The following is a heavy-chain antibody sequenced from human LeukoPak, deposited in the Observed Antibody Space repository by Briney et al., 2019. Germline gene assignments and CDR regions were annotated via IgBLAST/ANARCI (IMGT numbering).Heavy chain of an antibody. V-gene: IGHV1-46*01. CDR2: SNPSGDST. Sequence: ASVKVSCKASGYTFTNYYIHWVRQAPGHGLEWLGISNPSGDSTNYAQKFQGRVTMTRDTSTSTAYMELRSLRSDDTAVYYCARYPEMATRCPDYWGQGTLVTVSS. CDR3: ARYPEMATRCPDY. CDR1: GYTFTNYY. D-gene: IGHD5-24*01. J-gene: IGHJ4*02.